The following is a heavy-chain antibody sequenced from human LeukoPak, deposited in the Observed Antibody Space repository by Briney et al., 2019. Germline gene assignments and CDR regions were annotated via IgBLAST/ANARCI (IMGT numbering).Heavy chain of an antibody. CDR1: GYSFTSYW. V-gene: IGHV5-51*01. D-gene: IGHD2-2*01. CDR2: IYPGDSDT. CDR3: ARQDPQSYHYCSTTSCQDVGLFDY. J-gene: IGHJ4*02. Sequence: GESLKISCKASGYSFTSYWIGWVRKLPGKGLEWMGIIYPGDSDTRYSPSFQGQVTISVDKSISTAYLQWSSLKASDTAMYYCARQDPQSYHYCSTTSCQDVGLFDYWGQGTLVTVSS.